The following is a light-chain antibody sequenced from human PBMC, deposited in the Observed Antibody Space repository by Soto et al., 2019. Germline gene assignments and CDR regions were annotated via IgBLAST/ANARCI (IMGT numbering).Light chain of an antibody. Sequence: EIVLTQSPATLSLSPGERATLSCRASQSVNSYLAWYQQKPGQAPRLLIYDASNRATGIPARFSGSGSGTDFTLTISSLEPEDFAVYYCQQRSNLPPLTFGGGTKVEIK. CDR3: QQRSNLPPLT. V-gene: IGKV3-11*01. J-gene: IGKJ4*01. CDR1: QSVNSY. CDR2: DAS.